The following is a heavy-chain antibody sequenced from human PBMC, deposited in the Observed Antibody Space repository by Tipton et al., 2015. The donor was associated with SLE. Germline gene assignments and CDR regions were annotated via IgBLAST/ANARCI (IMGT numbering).Heavy chain of an antibody. V-gene: IGHV1-18*01. CDR1: GYTLTSYC. Sequence: QLVQSGAEVKKPGASVKVSCKASGYTLTSYCITWVRQAPGQGLEWMGWISGYNGNTNYAQKLQGRVTMTTDTSTSTAYMELRSLRSDDTAVYYCARLGDWDFYYYTDVWGKGTTVTVSS. J-gene: IGHJ6*03. D-gene: IGHD3-16*01. CDR2: ISGYNGNT. CDR3: ARLGDWDFYYYTDV.